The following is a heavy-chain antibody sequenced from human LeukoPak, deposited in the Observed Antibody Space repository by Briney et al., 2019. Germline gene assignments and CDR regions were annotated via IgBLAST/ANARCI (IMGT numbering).Heavy chain of an antibody. CDR1: GYTFTSYG. Sequence: ASVKVSCKASGYTFTSYGISWVRQAPGQGLEWMGWISAYNGNTNYAQKLQGRVTMTTDTSTSTAYMELRSLRSDDTAVYYCARVSVTDCCSSTSCYPKPYYYYYYMDVWGKGTTVTVSS. J-gene: IGHJ6*03. D-gene: IGHD2-2*01. CDR3: ARVSVTDCCSSTSCYPKPYYYYYYMDV. CDR2: ISAYNGNT. V-gene: IGHV1-18*01.